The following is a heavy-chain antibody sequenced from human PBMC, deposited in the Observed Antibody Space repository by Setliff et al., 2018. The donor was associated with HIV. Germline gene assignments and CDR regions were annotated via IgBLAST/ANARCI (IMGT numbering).Heavy chain of an antibody. Sequence: PGGSLRLSCAASEFTFNSHPMTWVRQAPGKGLEWVSSISGSGDDTQYVDSVKGRFTISRDNSKNTLYLQMRSLRADDTALYYCARQAHPRGFYGSSGLFDSWGQGTLVTVSS. J-gene: IGHJ4*02. D-gene: IGHD3-22*01. CDR1: EFTFNSHP. V-gene: IGHV3-23*01. CDR2: ISGSGDDT. CDR3: ARQAHPRGFYGSSGLFDS.